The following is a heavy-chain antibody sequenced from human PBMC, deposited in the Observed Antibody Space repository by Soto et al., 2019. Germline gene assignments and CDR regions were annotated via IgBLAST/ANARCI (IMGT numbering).Heavy chain of an antibody. D-gene: IGHD2-15*01. CDR3: AREVEYCSGGSCAPPGAFDI. CDR2: IIPILAIP. V-gene: IGHV1-69*08. J-gene: IGHJ3*02. CDR1: GGTLSSYT. Sequence: QVQLVQSGAEVKKPGSSVKVSCKASGGTLSSYTISWVRQAPGQGLEWMGRIIPILAIPNYAQKFQGRVTITADKATSTAYMELSSLRSEDTAVYYCAREVEYCSGGSCAPPGAFDIWGQGTMVTVSS.